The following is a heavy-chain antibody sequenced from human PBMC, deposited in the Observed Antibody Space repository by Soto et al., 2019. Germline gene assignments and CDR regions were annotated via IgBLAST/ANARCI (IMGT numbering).Heavy chain of an antibody. D-gene: IGHD3-22*01. CDR1: GYSFATYG. Sequence: QVQLVQSGAEVKKPGASVKVSCKASGYSFATYGFSWVRQAPGQGLECVGWISAHNGDTHYSQKFQGRVTLTTDTSKKTGYMELRRLTSDDTAVYFCATEPIYYNDGSGYYPLGHWGQGTLVTVSS. CDR2: ISAHNGDT. V-gene: IGHV1-18*04. CDR3: ATEPIYYNDGSGYYPLGH. J-gene: IGHJ4*02.